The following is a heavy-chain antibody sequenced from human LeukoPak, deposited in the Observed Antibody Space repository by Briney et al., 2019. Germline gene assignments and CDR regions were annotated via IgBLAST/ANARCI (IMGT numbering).Heavy chain of an antibody. D-gene: IGHD3-22*01. CDR3: VRGVDYYDPSGYYSAFDF. Sequence: SETLSLTCTVSGGSIINYYWTWIRQPAGKGLEWIGYIFDNGGTNYNPSLKSRVTISLDTSKNQFSLNLSSVTAADTALYYCVRGVDYYDPSGYYSAFDFWGQGTLVTVSS. V-gene: IGHV4-59*01. CDR1: GGSIINYY. CDR2: IFDNGGT. J-gene: IGHJ4*02.